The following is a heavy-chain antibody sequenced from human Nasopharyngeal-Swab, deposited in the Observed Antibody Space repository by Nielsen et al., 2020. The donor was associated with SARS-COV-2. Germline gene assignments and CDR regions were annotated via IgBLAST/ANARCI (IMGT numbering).Heavy chain of an antibody. V-gene: IGHV3-21*01. J-gene: IGHJ6*02. CDR2: ISSSSSYI. Sequence: WIRQPPGQGLEWVSPISSSSSYIYHADSVKGRFTISRDNAKNSMYLQMNSQRAEDTAVYYCARQGLYPHTLVNYDFWSGNYYYGMDVWGQGTTVTVSS. CDR3: ARQGLYPHTLVNYDFWSGNYYYGMDV. D-gene: IGHD3-3*01.